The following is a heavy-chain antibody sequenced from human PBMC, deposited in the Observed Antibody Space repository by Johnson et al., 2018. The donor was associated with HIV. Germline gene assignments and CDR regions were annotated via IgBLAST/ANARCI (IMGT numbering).Heavy chain of an antibody. CDR3: ARDRGLDAFDI. J-gene: IGHJ3*02. CDR2: ISWNSGSI. Sequence: LVESGGGVVQPGRSLRLSCAASGFTFDDYAMHWVRQAPGKGLEWVSGISWNSGSIGYADSVKGRFNISRDNAKNSLYLQMNSLRVEDTAVYYCARDRGLDAFDIWGQGTMVTVSS. V-gene: IGHV3-9*01. D-gene: IGHD3-10*01. CDR1: GFTFDDYA.